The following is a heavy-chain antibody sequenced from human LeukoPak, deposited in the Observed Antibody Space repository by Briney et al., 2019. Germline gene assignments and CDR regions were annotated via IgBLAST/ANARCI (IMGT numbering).Heavy chain of an antibody. CDR2: IYYSGST. CDR3: AAVRSSLLRSWFDP. V-gene: IGHV4-39*07. D-gene: IGHD6-13*01. J-gene: IGHJ5*02. CDR1: GGSISSSSYD. Sequence: PSETLSLTCTVSGGSISSSSYDWGWIRQPPGKGLEWIGSIYYSGSTYYNPSLKSRVTISVDTSKNQFSLKLSSVTAADTAVYYCAAVRSSLLRSWFDPWGQGTLVTVSS.